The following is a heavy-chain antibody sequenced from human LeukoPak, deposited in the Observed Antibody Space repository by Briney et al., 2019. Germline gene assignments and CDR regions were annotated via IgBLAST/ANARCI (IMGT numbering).Heavy chain of an antibody. CDR1: GFTFSSYW. Sequence: GSLRLSCAASGFTFSSYWMSWVRQAPGKGLEWVANIKQDGSEKYYVDSVKGRFTISRDNAKNSLYLQMNSLRAENTAVYYCARVCTIFGVVIMDYFDYWGQGTLVTVSS. J-gene: IGHJ4*02. D-gene: IGHD3-3*01. V-gene: IGHV3-7*01. CDR2: IKQDGSEK. CDR3: ARVCTIFGVVIMDYFDY.